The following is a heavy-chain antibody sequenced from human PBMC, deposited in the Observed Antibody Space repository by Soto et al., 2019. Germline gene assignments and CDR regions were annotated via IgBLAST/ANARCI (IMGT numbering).Heavy chain of an antibody. CDR2: IYHSGST. CDR3: ARDLSRLSSRDIAVAGYYYYGMDV. Sequence: SETLSLTCAVSGGSISSSNWWSWVRQPPGKGLEWIGEIYHSGSTNYNPSLKSRVTISVDKSKNQFSLKLSSVTAADTAVYYCARDLSRLSSRDIAVAGYYYYGMDVWGQGTTVTVSS. D-gene: IGHD6-19*01. CDR1: GGSISSSNW. J-gene: IGHJ6*02. V-gene: IGHV4-4*02.